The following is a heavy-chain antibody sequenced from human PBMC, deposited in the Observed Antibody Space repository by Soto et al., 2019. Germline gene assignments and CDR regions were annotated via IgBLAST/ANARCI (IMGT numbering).Heavy chain of an antibody. V-gene: IGHV4-39*01. J-gene: IGHJ4*02. Sequence: PSETLSLTCTVSGGSISSSSYYWGWIRQPPGKGLEWIGSIYYSGSTYYNPSLKSRVTISVDTSKNQFSLKLSSVTAADTAVYYCARLGLHDYVWGSYRYPFDYWGQGTLVTVSS. CDR3: ARLGLHDYVWGSYRYPFDY. CDR1: GGSISSSSYY. CDR2: IYYSGST. D-gene: IGHD3-16*02.